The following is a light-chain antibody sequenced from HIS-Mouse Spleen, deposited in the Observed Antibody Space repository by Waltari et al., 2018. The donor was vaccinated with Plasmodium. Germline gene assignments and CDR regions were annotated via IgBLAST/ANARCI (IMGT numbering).Light chain of an antibody. J-gene: IGKJ3*01. CDR2: GAS. V-gene: IGKV3-15*01. Sequence: EIVMTQSPATLSVSPGERATLSCRASQSVSSNLAWYQQKPGKAPRLLISGASTRATGIPARFSVSGSGTEFTLTISSLQSEDFAVYYCQQYNNWSFTFGPGTKVDIK. CDR1: QSVSSN. CDR3: QQYNNWSFT.